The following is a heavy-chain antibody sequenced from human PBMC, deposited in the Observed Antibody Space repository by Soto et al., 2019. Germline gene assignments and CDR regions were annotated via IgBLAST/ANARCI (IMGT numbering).Heavy chain of an antibody. V-gene: IGHV3-23*01. CDR2: ISGSGGRT. J-gene: IGHJ4*02. CDR3: AKSDYGDYAGHFDY. CDR1: GFTFSSYA. D-gene: IGHD4-17*01. Sequence: PGGSLRLSCAASGFTFSSYAMSWVRQAPGKGLEWVSAISGSGGRTYYADSVKGRFTISRDNSKNTLYLQMNSLRAEDTAVYYCAKSDYGDYAGHFDYWGQGTLVTVSS.